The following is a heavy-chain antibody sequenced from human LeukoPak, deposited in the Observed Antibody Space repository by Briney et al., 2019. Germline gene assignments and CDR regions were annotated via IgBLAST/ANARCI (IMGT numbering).Heavy chain of an antibody. CDR3: APSWAGMYYPFYYFDY. J-gene: IGHJ4*02. Sequence: PSETRSLTCAVSGGSISSSNWWSWVRQPPGKGLEWIGEIYHSGSTNYNPSLKSRVNISADTSKNQFSLHLDSVTAADTAVYYCAPSWAGMYYPFYYFDYWGQGTLVTVSS. CDR1: GGSISSSNW. D-gene: IGHD1-26*01. CDR2: IYHSGST. V-gene: IGHV4-4*02.